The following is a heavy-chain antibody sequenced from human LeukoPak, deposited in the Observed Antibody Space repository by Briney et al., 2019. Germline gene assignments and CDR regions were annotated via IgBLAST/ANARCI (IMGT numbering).Heavy chain of an antibody. D-gene: IGHD3-3*01. J-gene: IGHJ5*02. CDR3: ARDYYDFWSGYYGLSNWFDP. Sequence: SETLSLTCAVYGGSFSGYYWSWIRQPPGKGLEWIAEINHSGSTNYNPSLKSRVTISVDTSKNQFSLKLSSVTAADTAVYYCARDYYDFWSGYYGLSNWFDPWGQGTLVTVSS. V-gene: IGHV4-34*01. CDR1: GGSFSGYY. CDR2: INHSGST.